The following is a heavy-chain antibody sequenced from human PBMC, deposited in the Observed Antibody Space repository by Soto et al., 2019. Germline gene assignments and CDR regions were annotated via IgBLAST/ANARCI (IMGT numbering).Heavy chain of an antibody. CDR2: INPSGGST. Sequence: GASVKVSCKASGYTFTSYYMHWVRQAPGQGLEWMGIINPSGGSTSYAQKFQGRVTMTRDTSTSTVYMELSSLRSEDTAVYYCARVAGGGYYYYGMDVWGQGTTVTVSS. J-gene: IGHJ6*02. D-gene: IGHD3-16*01. CDR1: GYTFTSYY. CDR3: ARVAGGGYYYYGMDV. V-gene: IGHV1-46*01.